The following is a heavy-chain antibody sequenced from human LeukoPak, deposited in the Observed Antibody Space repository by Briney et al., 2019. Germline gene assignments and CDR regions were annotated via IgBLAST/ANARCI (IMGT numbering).Heavy chain of an antibody. V-gene: IGHV1-69*13. CDR3: ARGEMATWNFNY. CDR2: IIPIFGTA. Sequence: ASVKVSCKASGYTFTSYDINWVRQAPGQGLEWMGGIIPIFGTANYAQKFQGRVTITADESTSTAYMELSSLRSEDTAVYYCARGEMATWNFNYWGQGTLVTVSS. J-gene: IGHJ4*02. CDR1: GYTFTSYD. D-gene: IGHD5-24*01.